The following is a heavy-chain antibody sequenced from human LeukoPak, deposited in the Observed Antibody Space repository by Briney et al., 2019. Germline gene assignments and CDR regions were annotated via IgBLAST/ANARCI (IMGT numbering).Heavy chain of an antibody. J-gene: IGHJ4*02. CDR2: IKSKTDGGTT. V-gene: IGHV3-15*01. CDR1: GFTFSNAW. CDR3: TTGSYCGGDCYGGMDY. Sequence: PGRSLRLSCAASGFTFSNAWMSWVRQAPGKGLEWVGRIKSKTDGGTTDYAAPVKGRFTISRNDSKNTLYLQMDSLKTEDTAVYYCTTGSYCGGDCYGGMDYWGQGTLVTVSS. D-gene: IGHD2-21*02.